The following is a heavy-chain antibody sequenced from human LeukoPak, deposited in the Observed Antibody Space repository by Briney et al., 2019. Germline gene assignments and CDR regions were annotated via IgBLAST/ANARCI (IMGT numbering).Heavy chain of an antibody. J-gene: IGHJ4*02. CDR2: IYYSGST. CDR1: GGSISSSSYY. CDR3: ARGRIQWLAYYFDY. Sequence: SETLSLTCTVSGGSISSSSYYWGWIRQPPGKGLEWIGSIYYSGSTYYNPSLKSRVTISVDTSKNQFSLKLSSVTAADTAVYYCARGRIQWLAYYFDYWGQGTLVTVSS. D-gene: IGHD6-19*01. V-gene: IGHV4-39*01.